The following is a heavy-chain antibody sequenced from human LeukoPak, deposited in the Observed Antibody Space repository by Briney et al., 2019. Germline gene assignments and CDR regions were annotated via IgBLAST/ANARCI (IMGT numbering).Heavy chain of an antibody. CDR3: TTNDAFDI. CDR1: RFTFTDAW. Sequence: GGSLRLSCAASRFTFTDAWMSWFRQAPGEGLEWVGRIKTITAGGTTDYAAPVKGRFTISRDDSKNTLYLQMNSLKTEDTAVYYCTTNDAFDIWGQGTMVTVSS. V-gene: IGHV3-15*01. J-gene: IGHJ3*02. CDR2: IKTITAGGTT.